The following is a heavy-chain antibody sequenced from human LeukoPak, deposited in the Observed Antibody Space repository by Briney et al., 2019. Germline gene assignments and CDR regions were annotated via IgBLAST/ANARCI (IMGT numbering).Heavy chain of an antibody. CDR1: GFTFSSTS. V-gene: IGHV3-23*01. D-gene: IGHD3-10*01. CDR2: TVGGGDGT. CDR3: VKVSSNYYGSGSYQTLDY. Sequence: GGSLRLSCAASGFTFSSTSMSWVRQAPGKGLEWVAVTVGGGDGTYYADSVKGRFTISRDNSNNTLYLQMNSLRAEDTAVYYCVKVSSNYYGSGSYQTLDYWGQGTLVTVSS. J-gene: IGHJ4*02.